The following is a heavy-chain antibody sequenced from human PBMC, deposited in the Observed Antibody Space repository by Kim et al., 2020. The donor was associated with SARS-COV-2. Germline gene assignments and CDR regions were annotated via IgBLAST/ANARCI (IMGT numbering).Heavy chain of an antibody. V-gene: IGHV4-34*01. CDR2: GST. Sequence: GSTTYIPSLRSRISMSVDTSKNQFSLKLSSVTAADTAVYYCAAGAPGHWGQGTLVTVSS. CDR3: AAGAPGH. J-gene: IGHJ1*01.